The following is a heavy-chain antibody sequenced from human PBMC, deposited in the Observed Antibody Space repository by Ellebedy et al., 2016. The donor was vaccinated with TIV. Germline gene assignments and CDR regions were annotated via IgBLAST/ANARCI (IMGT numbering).Heavy chain of an antibody. CDR1: GYSFTSYW. CDR3: ARRAARTTHYYFDY. Sequence: GESLKISXKGSGYSFTSYWIGWVRQMPGKGLEWMGIIYPGDSDARYSPSFQGQVTISADKSISTAYLQWSSLKASDSAMFYCARRAARTTHYYFDYWGQGTLVTVSS. J-gene: IGHJ4*02. V-gene: IGHV5-51*01. CDR2: IYPGDSDA. D-gene: IGHD1-7*01.